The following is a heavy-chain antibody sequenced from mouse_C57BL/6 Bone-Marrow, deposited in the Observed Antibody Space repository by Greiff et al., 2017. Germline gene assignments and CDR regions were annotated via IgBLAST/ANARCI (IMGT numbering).Heavy chain of an antibody. J-gene: IGHJ3*01. D-gene: IGHD1-1*01. CDR2: ISSGGSYT. V-gene: IGHV5-6*02. CDR3: ARQRRLLQAWFAY. Sequence: EVKLEESGGDLVKPGGSLKLSCAASGFTFSSYGMSWVRQTPDKRLEWVATISSGGSYTYYPDSVKGRFTISRDNAKNTLYLQVGSLKSEDTAMYYCARQRRLLQAWFAYWGQGTLVTVSA. CDR1: GFTFSSYG.